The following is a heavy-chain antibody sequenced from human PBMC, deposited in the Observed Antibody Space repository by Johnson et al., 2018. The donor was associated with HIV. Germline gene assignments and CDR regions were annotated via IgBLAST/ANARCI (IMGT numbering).Heavy chain of an antibody. CDR1: GFTLSNAW. V-gene: IGHV3-15*01. Sequence: VQLVESGGGLVKPGGSLRLSCAASGFTLSNAWMSWVRQAPGKGLEWVGRIKSKTDGGTTDYAAPVKGRFTISRDDSKNTLYLQMNSLKTEDTAVYYCTTDYYGSGSYYNSDAFDIWGQGTMVTVSS. J-gene: IGHJ3*02. CDR3: TTDYYGSGSYYNSDAFDI. CDR2: IKSKTDGGTT. D-gene: IGHD3-10*01.